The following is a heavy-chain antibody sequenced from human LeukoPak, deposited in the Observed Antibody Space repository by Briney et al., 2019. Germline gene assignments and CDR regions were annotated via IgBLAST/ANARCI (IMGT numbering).Heavy chain of an antibody. CDR3: AELGITMIGCV. CDR1: GFAFSSYE. V-gene: IGHV3-48*03. CDR2: ISSSGSTI. Sequence: PGGSLRLSCAASGFAFSSYEMNWVRQAPGKGLEWVSYISSSGSTIYYADSVKGRFTISRDNAKNSLYLQMNSLRAEDTAVYYCAELGITMIGCVWGKGTTVTISS. J-gene: IGHJ6*04. D-gene: IGHD3-10*02.